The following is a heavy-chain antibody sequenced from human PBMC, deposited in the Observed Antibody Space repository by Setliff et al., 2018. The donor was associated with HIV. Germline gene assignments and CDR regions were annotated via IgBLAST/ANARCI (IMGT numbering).Heavy chain of an antibody. V-gene: IGHV4-59*11. CDR3: ASTSMGMTRKPIWYYHMDV. J-gene: IGHJ6*03. CDR1: GGSIENLY. CDR2: VYSTGST. Sequence: SETLSLTCTVSGGSIENLYWTWIRQPSGRGLEWIGYVYSTGSTKYNPSLKSRATMSDDTSKNQISRTLTSVSAADTAVYYCASTSMGMTRKPIWYYHMDVWGHGITVTVSS. D-gene: IGHD7-27*01.